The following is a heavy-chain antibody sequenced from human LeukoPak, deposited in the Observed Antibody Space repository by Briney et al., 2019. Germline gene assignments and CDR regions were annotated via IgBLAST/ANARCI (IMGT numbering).Heavy chain of an antibody. V-gene: IGHV4-59*08. CDR3: ARNLEMATITSYFDY. CDR2: IYYSGST. J-gene: IGHJ4*02. D-gene: IGHD5-24*01. CDR1: GGSISSYY. Sequence: PSETLSLTCTVSGGSISSYYWSWIRQPPGKGLEWIGYIYYSGSTYYNPSLKSRVTISIDTSNNQFSLKVSSVTAADTAVYYCARNLEMATITSYFDYWGQGTLVTVSS.